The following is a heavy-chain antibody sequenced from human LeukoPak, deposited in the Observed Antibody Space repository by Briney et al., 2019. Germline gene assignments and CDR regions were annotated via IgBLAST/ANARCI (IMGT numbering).Heavy chain of an antibody. CDR3: AMATWVGGLDY. J-gene: IGHJ4*02. CDR2: IYRGGST. V-gene: IGHV3-66*01. D-gene: IGHD1-26*01. Sequence: GGSLRLSCAASEFTVSSNYMSWVRQAPGKGLEWVSVIYRGGSTYYADSVKGRFTISGDNSKNTLYLQMNNLRAEDTAVYYCAMATWVGGLDYWGQETLVTVSS. CDR1: EFTVSSNY.